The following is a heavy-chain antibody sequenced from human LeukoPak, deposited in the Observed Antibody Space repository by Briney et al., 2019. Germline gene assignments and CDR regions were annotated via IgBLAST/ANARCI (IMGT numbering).Heavy chain of an antibody. CDR3: ARVYSSSEDAFDI. CDR1: GGSISSSSYY. CDR2: IYYSGST. J-gene: IGHJ3*02. V-gene: IGHV4-61*01. D-gene: IGHD6-6*01. Sequence: SETLSLTCTVSGGSISSSSYYWSWIRQPPGKGLEWIGYIYYSGSTNYNPSLKSRVTISVDTSKNQFSLKLSSVTAADTAVYYCARVYSSSEDAFDIWGQGTMVTVSS.